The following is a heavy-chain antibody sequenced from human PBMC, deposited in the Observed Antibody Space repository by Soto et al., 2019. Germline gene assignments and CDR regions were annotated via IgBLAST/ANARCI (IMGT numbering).Heavy chain of an antibody. J-gene: IGHJ4*02. CDR3: AKDLVGYSRQIDS. V-gene: IGHV1-69*13. Sequence: ASVKVSCKASGGTFSSYAISWVRQAPGQGLEWMGGIIPIFGTANYAQKFQGRVTITADESKNTLYLQMNSLRAEDTAVYYCAKDLVGYSRQIDSWGQGTLVTVSS. CDR2: IIPIFGTA. D-gene: IGHD6-13*01. CDR1: GGTFSSYA.